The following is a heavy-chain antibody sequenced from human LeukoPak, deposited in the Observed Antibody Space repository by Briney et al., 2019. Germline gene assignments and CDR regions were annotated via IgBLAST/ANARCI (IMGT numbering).Heavy chain of an antibody. Sequence: GGSLRLSCAASGFSFTTYWMSWVRQAPGQGLEWMGWISAYNGNTNYAQKLQGRVTMTTDTSTSTAYMELRSLRSDDTAVYYCARRSGSYYVALYYFDYWGQGTLVTVSS. J-gene: IGHJ4*02. CDR2: ISAYNGNT. D-gene: IGHD1-26*01. CDR3: ARRSGSYYVALYYFDY. V-gene: IGHV1-18*01. CDR1: GFSFTTYW.